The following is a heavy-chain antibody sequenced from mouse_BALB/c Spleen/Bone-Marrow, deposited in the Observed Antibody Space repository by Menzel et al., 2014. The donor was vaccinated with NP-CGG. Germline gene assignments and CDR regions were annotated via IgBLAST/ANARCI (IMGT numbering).Heavy chain of an antibody. CDR1: GYSFSNYW. J-gene: IGHJ4*01. CDR3: ASRGDYSYAMDY. D-gene: IGHD1-1*01. CDR2: IYPGDGDT. V-gene: IGHV1-80*01. Sequence: VKLQESGAELVRPGSSVKISCKSSGYSFSNYWMNWMKQRPGQGLEWIGQIYPGDGDTNYNGRFKGKATLTADKSSSTAYMQLSSLTSEDSAVYFCASRGDYSYAMDYWGQGTSVTASS.